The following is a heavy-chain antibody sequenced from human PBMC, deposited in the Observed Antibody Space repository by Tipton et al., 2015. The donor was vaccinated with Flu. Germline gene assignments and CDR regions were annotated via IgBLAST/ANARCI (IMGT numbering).Heavy chain of an antibody. V-gene: IGHV4-59*01. CDR3: AREYCSSTSCYGWFDP. CDR1: GGSISSYY. CDR2: IYYSGST. Sequence: LRLSCTVSGGSISSYYWSWIRQPPGKGLEWIGYIYYSGSTNYNPSLKSRVTISVDTSKNQFSLKLSSVTAADTAVYYCAREYCSSTSCYGWFDPWGQGTLVTVSS. J-gene: IGHJ5*02. D-gene: IGHD2-2*01.